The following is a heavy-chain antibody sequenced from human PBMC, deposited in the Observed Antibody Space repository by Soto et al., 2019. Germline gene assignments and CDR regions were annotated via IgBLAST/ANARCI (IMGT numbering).Heavy chain of an antibody. CDR3: ASSPRGYCSSTSCRELGNYYGMDV. CDR2: IDPSDSYT. Sequence: GESLKISCKGSGYSFTSYWISWVRQMPGKGLEWMGRIDPSDSYTNYSPSFQGHVTISADKSISTAYLQWGSLKASDTAMYYCASSPRGYCSSTSCRELGNYYGMDVWGQGTTVTGSS. J-gene: IGHJ6*02. D-gene: IGHD2-2*01. CDR1: GYSFTSYW. V-gene: IGHV5-10-1*01.